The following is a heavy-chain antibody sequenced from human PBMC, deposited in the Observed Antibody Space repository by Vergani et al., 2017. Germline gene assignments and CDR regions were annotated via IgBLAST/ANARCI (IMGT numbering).Heavy chain of an antibody. D-gene: IGHD6-6*01. V-gene: IGHV3-11*01. Sequence: QVQVVESGGGLVKPGGSLRLSCAASGFTFSDFYMSWIRQAPGKGLEWISYISAGGNTVYYADSVKGRFTISRDNAKNSLYLQMNSLRAEDTAVYYCAKAVTIAARLYYFDYWGQGTLVTVSS. J-gene: IGHJ4*02. CDR3: AKAVTIAARLYYFDY. CDR1: GFTFSDFY. CDR2: ISAGGNTV.